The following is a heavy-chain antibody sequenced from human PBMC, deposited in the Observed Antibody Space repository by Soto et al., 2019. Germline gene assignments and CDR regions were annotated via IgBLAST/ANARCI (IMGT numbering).Heavy chain of an antibody. CDR1: GGTFSSDA. CDR3: ANPQSAGDYYYYGMDV. D-gene: IGHD6-13*01. V-gene: IGHV1-69*06. J-gene: IGHJ6*02. Sequence: SVKVSCKASGGTFSSDAISWVREAPGEGLEWMGGIIPIFGTANYAQKFQGRVTITADKSTSTAYMELSSLRSEDTAVYYCANPQSAGDYYYYGMDVWGQGTTVTVSS. CDR2: IIPIFGTA.